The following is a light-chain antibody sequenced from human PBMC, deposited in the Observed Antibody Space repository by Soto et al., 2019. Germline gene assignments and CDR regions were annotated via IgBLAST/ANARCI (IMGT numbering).Light chain of an antibody. CDR3: CSYTSSNTRV. V-gene: IGLV2-14*01. Sequence: QSVLTQPASVSGSPGQSITISCTGTSGDVGGYNYVSWYQQYPGKAPKLIIYEVNYRPSGVSNRFSGSKSGNTASLTISGLQAEDEADYYCCSYTSSNTRVFGGGTKLTVL. CDR2: EVN. CDR1: SGDVGGYNY. J-gene: IGLJ2*01.